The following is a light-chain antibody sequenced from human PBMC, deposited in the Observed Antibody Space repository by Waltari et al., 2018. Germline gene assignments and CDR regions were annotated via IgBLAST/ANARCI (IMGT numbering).Light chain of an antibody. Sequence: QSALTQPRSVSGYPGQSVTISCPGTSSDVRGYNHVPSYQQHPSKAPTLMIYDVNKRPSAVPDRFSGSKSGNTASLTISGLQAEDEADYYCCSYAGTYTSYMFFGGGTKLTVL. CDR3: CSYAGTYTSYMF. V-gene: IGLV2-11*01. CDR1: SSDVRGYNH. CDR2: DVN. J-gene: IGLJ2*01.